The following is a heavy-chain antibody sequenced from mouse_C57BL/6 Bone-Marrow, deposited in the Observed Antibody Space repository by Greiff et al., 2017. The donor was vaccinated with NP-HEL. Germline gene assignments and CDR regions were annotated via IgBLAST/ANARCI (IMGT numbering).Heavy chain of an antibody. J-gene: IGHJ4*01. CDR3: ARQDYGYDFYAMDY. CDR1: GFTFSSYG. Sequence: EVQGVESGGDLVKPGGSLKLSCAASGFTFSSYGMSWVRQTPDKRLEWVATISSGGSYTYYPDSVKGRFTISRDNAKNTLYLQMSSLKSEDTAMYYCARQDYGYDFYAMDYWGQGTSVTVSS. CDR2: ISSGGSYT. D-gene: IGHD2-2*01. V-gene: IGHV5-6*01.